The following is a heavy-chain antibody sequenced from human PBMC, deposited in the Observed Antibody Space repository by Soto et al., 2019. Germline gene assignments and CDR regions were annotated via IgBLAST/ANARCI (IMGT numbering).Heavy chain of an antibody. Sequence: PSVKVSCKASGYTFTSYGISWVRQAPGQGLEWMGWISAYNGNTNYAQKLQGRVTMTTDTSTSTAYMELRSLRSDDTAVYYCAHTDIVAPGGWFDPWGQGTLVTVSS. CDR2: ISAYNGNT. D-gene: IGHD5-12*01. J-gene: IGHJ5*02. V-gene: IGHV1-18*04. CDR1: GYTFTSYG. CDR3: AHTDIVAPGGWFDP.